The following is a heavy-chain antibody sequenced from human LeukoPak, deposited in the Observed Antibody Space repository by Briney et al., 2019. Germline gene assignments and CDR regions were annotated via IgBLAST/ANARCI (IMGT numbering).Heavy chain of an antibody. D-gene: IGHD1-26*01. CDR1: GGSISSGSHY. CDR2: IYSSGNT. V-gene: IGHV4-61*02. Sequence: SETLSLTCTVSGGSISSGSHYWSWIRQPPGKGLEWIGRIYSSGNTNYNPSLKSRVTIALDTSKNQFSLNLSSVTAEDTAVYYCAGEVGGSWFDPWGLGTLVTVSS. J-gene: IGHJ5*02. CDR3: AGEVGGSWFDP.